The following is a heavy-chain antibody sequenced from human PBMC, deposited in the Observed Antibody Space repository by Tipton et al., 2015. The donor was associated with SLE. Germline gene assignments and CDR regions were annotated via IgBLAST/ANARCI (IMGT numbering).Heavy chain of an antibody. CDR3: TTDRTGATED. V-gene: IGHV3-15*01. CDR1: GFTFSNAW. CDR2: IKSKTDGGTT. J-gene: IGHJ4*02. Sequence: GSLRLSCAASGFTFSNAWMSWVRQAPGKGLEWVGRIKSKTDGGTTHYAGTVKGRFTISRDDSKNTLYLQMNSLKTEDTALYYCTTDRTGATEDWGQGTLVTVSS. D-gene: IGHD1-7*01.